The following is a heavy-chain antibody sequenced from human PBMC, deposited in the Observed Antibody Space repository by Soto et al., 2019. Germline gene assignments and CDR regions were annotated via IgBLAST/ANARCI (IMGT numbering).Heavy chain of an antibody. Sequence: GGSLRLSCAASGFTFSSYAMSWVRQAPGKGLEWVSAISGSGGSTYYADSVKGRFTISRDNSKNTLYLQMNSLRAEDTAVYYCAKISGPRYNYGMHVWGQGTTVTVSS. J-gene: IGHJ6*02. CDR3: AKISGPRYNYGMHV. V-gene: IGHV3-23*01. D-gene: IGHD3-9*01. CDR2: ISGSGGST. CDR1: GFTFSSYA.